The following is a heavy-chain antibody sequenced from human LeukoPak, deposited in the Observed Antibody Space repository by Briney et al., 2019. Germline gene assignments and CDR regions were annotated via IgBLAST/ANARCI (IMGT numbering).Heavy chain of an antibody. V-gene: IGHV4-31*02. D-gene: IGHD3-10*01. CDR3: ARAGLYGSGSYYFDY. Sequence: PGGSLRLSCAASGFTFSSYEMNWVRQAPGQGLEWIGYIYYSGSTYYNPSLKSRVTISVDTSKNQFSLKLSSVTAADTAVYYCARAGLYGSGSYYFDYWGQGTLVTVSS. CDR2: IYYSGST. J-gene: IGHJ4*02. CDR1: GFTFSSYE.